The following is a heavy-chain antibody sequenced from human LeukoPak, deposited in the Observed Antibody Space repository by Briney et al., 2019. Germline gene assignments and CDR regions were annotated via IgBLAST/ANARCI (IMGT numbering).Heavy chain of an antibody. CDR3: AKASTVGYYPYYFDY. J-gene: IGHJ4*02. V-gene: IGHV3-23*01. Sequence: PGGSLRLSCAASGFTFSSNAMSWVRQAPGKGLEWVSAISGSGGSTYYADSVKGRFTISRDNSKNTLYLQMNSLRAEDTAVYYCAKASTVGYYPYYFDYWGQGTLVTVSS. CDR2: ISGSGGST. D-gene: IGHD3-22*01. CDR1: GFTFSSNA.